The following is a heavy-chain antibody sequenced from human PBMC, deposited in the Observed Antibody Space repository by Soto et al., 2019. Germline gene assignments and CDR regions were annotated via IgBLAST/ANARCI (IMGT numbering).Heavy chain of an antibody. CDR3: ARGGAYDFLWDWFDP. CDR1: GGSISSGGYY. D-gene: IGHD3-3*01. Sequence: QVQLQESGPGLVKPSQTLSLTCTVSGGSISSGGYYWSWIRQHPGKGLEWIGYIYYSGSTYYNPSLKSRVTISVDKSKNQFSLKLSSVTAADTAVYYCARGGAYDFLWDWFDPWGQGTLVTVSS. J-gene: IGHJ5*02. V-gene: IGHV4-31*03. CDR2: IYYSGST.